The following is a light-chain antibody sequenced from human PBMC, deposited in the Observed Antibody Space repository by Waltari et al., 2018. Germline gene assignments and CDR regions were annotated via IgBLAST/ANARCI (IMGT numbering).Light chain of an antibody. CDR1: SSDVGVYNY. Sequence: QHALTQPASLSGSPVQSITISCTGTSSDVGVYNYLSWYQQHPGKAPKLMIYEVSNRPSGVSNRFSGSKSDNTASLTIYGLQAEDEADYYCSSYTTSSPYVFGTGTKVTVL. J-gene: IGLJ1*01. V-gene: IGLV2-14*01. CDR3: SSYTTSSPYV. CDR2: EVS.